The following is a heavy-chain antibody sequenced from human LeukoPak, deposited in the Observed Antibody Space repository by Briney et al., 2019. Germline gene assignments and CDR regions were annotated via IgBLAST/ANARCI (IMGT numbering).Heavy chain of an antibody. Sequence: GGSLRLSCAASGFTVSSNYMNWVRQAPGKGLEWVAVLYSAGNTFYADSMKGRFTISRDNSKNTLYLQMNSLRAEDTALYYCARLIQPQGAFDIWGQGTMVTVSS. CDR1: GFTVSSNY. V-gene: IGHV3-53*01. CDR3: ARLIQPQGAFDI. D-gene: IGHD3-16*01. J-gene: IGHJ3*02. CDR2: LYSAGNT.